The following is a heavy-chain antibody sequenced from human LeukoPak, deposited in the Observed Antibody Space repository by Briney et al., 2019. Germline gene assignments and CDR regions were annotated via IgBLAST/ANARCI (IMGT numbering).Heavy chain of an antibody. CDR1: GGSISSGDYY. Sequence: PSETLSLTCTVSGGSISSGDYYWSWIRQHPGKGLEWIGYIYYSGSTYYNPSLKSRVTISVDTSKNQFSLKLSSVTAADTAVYYCARGGYSYGYKIDPWGQGTLVTVSS. J-gene: IGHJ5*02. D-gene: IGHD5-18*01. V-gene: IGHV4-31*03. CDR3: ARGGYSYGYKIDP. CDR2: IYYSGST.